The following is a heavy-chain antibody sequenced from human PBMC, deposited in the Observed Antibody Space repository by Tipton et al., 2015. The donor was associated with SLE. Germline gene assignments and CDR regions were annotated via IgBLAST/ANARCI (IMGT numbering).Heavy chain of an antibody. J-gene: IGHJ3*02. V-gene: IGHV4-59*11. CDR1: GGSLSSQY. CDR2: IYYTGST. CDR3: ARRKRIGAAFDI. D-gene: IGHD3-10*01. Sequence: TLSLTCTVSGGSLSSQYWSWIRQPPGKGLEWIGYIYYTGSTKYNPSLKSRVTISVDTSKNQFSLRLSSVTAADTAVYYCARRKRIGAAFDIWGQGRMVTVSS.